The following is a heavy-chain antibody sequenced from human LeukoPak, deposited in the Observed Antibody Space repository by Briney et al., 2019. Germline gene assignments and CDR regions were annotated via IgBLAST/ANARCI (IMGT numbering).Heavy chain of an antibody. CDR2: IIPMFGTP. CDR1: GGTFSNYA. CDR3: ARESQLYYFDY. V-gene: IGHV1-69*05. Sequence: SVKVSCKASGGTFSNYAVSWVRQAPGEGLEWMGGIIPMFGTPNYAQKFQGRITVTTDDSTSTAYMGLSSLTSEDTAMYFCARESQLYYFDYWGQGTLVTVSS. J-gene: IGHJ4*02.